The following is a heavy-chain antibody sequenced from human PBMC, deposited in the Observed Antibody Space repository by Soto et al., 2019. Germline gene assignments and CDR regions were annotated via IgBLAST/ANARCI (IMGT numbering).Heavy chain of an antibody. J-gene: IGHJ6*03. CDR1: GFTFSSYD. V-gene: IGHV3-13*01. D-gene: IGHD2-15*01. CDR3: ARVVAGDYYYYYYMDV. CDR2: IGTAGDT. Sequence: EVQLVESGGGLVQPGGSLRLSCAASGFTFSSYDMHWVRQATGKGLEWVSAIGTAGDTYYPGSVKGRFTISRENAKNSLYLQMSSLRAGDTAVYYCARVVAGDYYYYYYMDVWGKGTTVTVSS.